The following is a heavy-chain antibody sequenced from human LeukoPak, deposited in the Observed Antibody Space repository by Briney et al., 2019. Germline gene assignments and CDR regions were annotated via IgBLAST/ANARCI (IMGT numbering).Heavy chain of an antibody. CDR2: ISAYNGNT. Sequence: ASVKVSCKASGYTFTSYGISWVRQAPGQGLEWMGWISAYNGNTNYAQKLQGRVTMTTDTSTSTAYMELRSLRSDDTAVYYCAGDTTVTTGDAFDIWGQGTMVTVSS. D-gene: IGHD4-17*01. CDR3: AGDTTVTTGDAFDI. J-gene: IGHJ3*02. CDR1: GYTFTSYG. V-gene: IGHV1-18*01.